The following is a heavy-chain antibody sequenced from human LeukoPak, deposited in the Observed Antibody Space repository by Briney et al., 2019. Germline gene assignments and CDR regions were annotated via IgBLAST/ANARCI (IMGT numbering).Heavy chain of an antibody. J-gene: IGHJ4*02. CDR1: GYTFTGYY. CDR2: INPNSGGT. Sequence: GASVKVSCKASGYTFTGYYMHWVRQAPGQGLEWMGWINPNSGGTNYAQKFQGRVTMTRDTSISTAYMELSRLRSDDTAVYYCARGAVVVGVYFDYWGQGTLVTVSS. CDR3: ARGAVVVGVYFDY. V-gene: IGHV1-2*02. D-gene: IGHD3-22*01.